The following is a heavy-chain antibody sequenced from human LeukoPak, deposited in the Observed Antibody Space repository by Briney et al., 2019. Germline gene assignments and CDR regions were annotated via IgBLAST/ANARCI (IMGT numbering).Heavy chain of an antibody. D-gene: IGHD1-1*01. Sequence: GGSLRLSCAASAFTFSSYAVDWVRQAPGKGLEWVSGISGSGGSTYYADSVKGRFTISRDNSKNTLYVQMNSLRAEDTAVYYCARADSNLHPYYFDYWGQGTLVTVSS. V-gene: IGHV3-23*01. CDR3: ARADSNLHPYYFDY. J-gene: IGHJ4*02. CDR2: ISGSGGST. CDR1: AFTFSSYA.